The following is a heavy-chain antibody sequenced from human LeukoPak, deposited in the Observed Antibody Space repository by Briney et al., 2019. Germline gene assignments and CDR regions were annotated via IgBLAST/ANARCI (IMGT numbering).Heavy chain of an antibody. Sequence: SETLSLTCTVSGGSISSYYWSWIRQPPGKGLEWIGYIYYSGSTNYNPSLKSRVTISVDTSKYQFSLKLSSVTAADTAVYYCARYYYDSSGSYYFDYWGQGTLVTVSS. J-gene: IGHJ4*02. D-gene: IGHD3-22*01. CDR1: GGSISSYY. CDR2: IYYSGST. V-gene: IGHV4-59*01. CDR3: ARYYYDSSGSYYFDY.